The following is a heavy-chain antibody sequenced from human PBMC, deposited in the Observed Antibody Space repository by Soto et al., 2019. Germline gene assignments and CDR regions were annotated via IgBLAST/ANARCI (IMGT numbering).Heavy chain of an antibody. CDR1: GFTFSSYA. CDR2: ISYDGSNK. V-gene: IGHV3-30-3*01. CDR3: ARDMQPYYYYYGMDV. Sequence: GGSMRLSCAASGFTFSSYAMHWVRQAPGKGLEWVAVISYDGSNKYYADSVKGRFTISRDNSKNTLYLQMNSLRAEDTAVYYCARDMQPYYYYYGMDVWGQGTTVTVSS. D-gene: IGHD2-2*01. J-gene: IGHJ6*02.